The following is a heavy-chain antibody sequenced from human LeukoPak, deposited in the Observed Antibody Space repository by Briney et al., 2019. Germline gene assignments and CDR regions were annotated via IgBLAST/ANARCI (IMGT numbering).Heavy chain of an antibody. Sequence: GGSLRLSCAASGFTFSSYSMNWVRQAPGKGLEWVSSISSSSSYIYYADSVEGRFTISRDNAKNSLYLQMNSLRAEDTAVYYCASCSGGSCYSGRIDYWGQGTLVTVSS. D-gene: IGHD2-15*01. CDR1: GFTFSSYS. J-gene: IGHJ4*02. V-gene: IGHV3-21*01. CDR2: ISSSSSYI. CDR3: ASCSGGSCYSGRIDY.